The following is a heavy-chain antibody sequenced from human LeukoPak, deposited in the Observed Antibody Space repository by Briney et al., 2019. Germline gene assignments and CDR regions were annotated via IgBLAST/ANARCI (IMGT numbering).Heavy chain of an antibody. CDR1: GFTFSTYG. D-gene: IGHD4-23*01. CDR2: ISFDGNYK. V-gene: IGHV3-30*18. J-gene: IGHJ4*02. CDR3: AKDYGGENFDY. Sequence: GGSLRLSCAASGFTFSTYGMHWVRQAPGKGLEWVAVISFDGNYKSYADSMKGRFTISRDNSKNTLYLQMNSLRVEDTAVYYCAKDYGGENFDYWGQGTLVTVSS.